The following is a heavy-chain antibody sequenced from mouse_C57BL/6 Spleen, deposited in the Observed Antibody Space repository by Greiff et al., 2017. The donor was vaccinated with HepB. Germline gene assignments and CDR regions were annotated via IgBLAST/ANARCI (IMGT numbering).Heavy chain of an antibody. D-gene: IGHD1-1*01. CDR1: GFTFSSYG. CDR2: ISSGGSYT. CDR3: ARPNYYGRRDAMDY. Sequence: EVKLVESGGDLVKPGGSLKLSCAASGFTFSSYGMSWVRQTPDKRLEWVATISSGGSYTYYPDSVKGRFTISRDNAKNTLYLQMSSLKSEDTAMYYCARPNYYGRRDAMDYWGQGTSVTVSS. J-gene: IGHJ4*01. V-gene: IGHV5-6*01.